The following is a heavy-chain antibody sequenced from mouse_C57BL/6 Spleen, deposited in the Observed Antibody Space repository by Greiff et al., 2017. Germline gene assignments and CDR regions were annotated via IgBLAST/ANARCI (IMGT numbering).Heavy chain of an antibody. Sequence: EVNVVESGGGLVKPGGSLKLSCAASGFTFSDYGMHWVRQAPEKGLEWVAYISSGSSTIYYADTVKGRFTISRDNAKNTLFLQMTSLRSEDTAMYYCARTLYSDYAMDYWGQGTSVTVSS. CDR3: ARTLYSDYAMDY. CDR1: GFTFSDYG. D-gene: IGHD2-1*01. J-gene: IGHJ4*01. CDR2: ISSGSSTI. V-gene: IGHV5-17*01.